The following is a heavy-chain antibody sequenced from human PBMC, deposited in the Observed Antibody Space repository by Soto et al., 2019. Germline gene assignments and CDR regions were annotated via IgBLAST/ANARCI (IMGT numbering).Heavy chain of an antibody. J-gene: IGHJ4*02. CDR3: TRVGGIVVVIPGPFDY. D-gene: IGHD3-22*01. V-gene: IGHV3-49*03. Sequence: GGSLRLSCTASGFTFGDYAMSWFRQAPGKGLEWVGFIRSKAYGGTTEYAASVKGRFTIPRDDSKSIAYLQMNSLKTEDTAVYYCTRVGGIVVVIPGPFDYWGQGTLVTVSS. CDR2: IRSKAYGGTT. CDR1: GFTFGDYA.